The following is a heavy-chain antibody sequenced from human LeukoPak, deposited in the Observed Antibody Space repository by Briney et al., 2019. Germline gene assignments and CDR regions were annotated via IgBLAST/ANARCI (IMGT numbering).Heavy chain of an antibody. CDR1: GGTFSSYV. CDR2: IIPIFGTA. Sequence: GASVQVSCKASGGTFSSYVISWVRPAPGQGLEWVGGIIPIFGTANYPQKFQDTVTITADESTSTAYMELGSLRSEDTAVFYCARPPLAYYYDSSGYYYFDYWGQGTLVTVSS. V-gene: IGHV1-69*13. J-gene: IGHJ4*02. CDR3: ARPPLAYYYDSSGYYYFDY. D-gene: IGHD3-22*01.